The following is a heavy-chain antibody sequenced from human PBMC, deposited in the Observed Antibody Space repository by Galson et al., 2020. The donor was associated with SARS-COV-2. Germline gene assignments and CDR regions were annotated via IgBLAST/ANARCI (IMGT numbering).Heavy chain of an antibody. CDR1: GGSISSYY. Sequence: SETLSLTCTVSGGSISSYYWSWIRQPPGKGLEWIGYIYYSGSTNYNPSLKSRVTISVDTSKNQFSLKLSSVTAADTAVYYCARGQAYCGGDCYSRSFDYWGQGTLVTVSS. J-gene: IGHJ4*02. V-gene: IGHV4-59*01. D-gene: IGHD2-21*02. CDR2: IYYSGST. CDR3: ARGQAYCGGDCYSRSFDY.